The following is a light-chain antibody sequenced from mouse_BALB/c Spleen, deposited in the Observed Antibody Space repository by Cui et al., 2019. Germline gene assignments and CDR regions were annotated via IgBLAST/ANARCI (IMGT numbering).Light chain of an antibody. CDR3: QNDHSYPYT. CDR1: QSLLNSGNHKYY. CDR2: GAS. Sequence: DIVMTLSPSSMSVSPGEQVTMSCKPSQSLLNSGNHKYYLAWYQQKPGQPPILLIYGASTRESGVPDRFTGSGSGTDFTITSSSVQAEDMAVYYCQNDHSYPYTFGGGTKLEIK. V-gene: IGKV8-28*01. J-gene: IGKJ2*01.